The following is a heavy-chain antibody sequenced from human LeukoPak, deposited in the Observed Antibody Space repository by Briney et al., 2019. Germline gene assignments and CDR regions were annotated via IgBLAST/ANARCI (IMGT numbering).Heavy chain of an antibody. V-gene: IGHV6-1*01. CDR2: TYYRSKWYN. J-gene: IGHJ4*02. CDR1: GDSASSNSAA. D-gene: IGHD6-13*01. CDR3: AKTIHSSGWSYFDY. Sequence: SQTLSLTCAISGDSASSNSAAWNWIRQSPSRGLEWLGRTYYRSKWYNDYAVSVKSRITINPDTSKNQFSLQLNSVTPEDTAVYYCAKTIHSSGWSYFDYWGQGTLVTVSS.